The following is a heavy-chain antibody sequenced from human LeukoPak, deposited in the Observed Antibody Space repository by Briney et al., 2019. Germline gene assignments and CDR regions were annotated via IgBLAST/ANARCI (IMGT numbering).Heavy chain of an antibody. Sequence: PGGSLRLSCAASAFSFSSYAMNWVRQAPGEGLEWVSTISGSGGSTYYADSVRGRFTISRDNSENTLYLQMNSLRAEDTAVYYCARRDGSGWYCLDYWGQGTLVTVSS. D-gene: IGHD6-19*01. V-gene: IGHV3-23*01. J-gene: IGHJ4*02. CDR3: ARRDGSGWYCLDY. CDR2: ISGSGGST. CDR1: AFSFSSYA.